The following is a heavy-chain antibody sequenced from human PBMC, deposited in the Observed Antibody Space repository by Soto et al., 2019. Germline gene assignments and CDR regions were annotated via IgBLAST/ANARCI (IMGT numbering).Heavy chain of an antibody. CDR3: ARVSGIHYYGMDV. CDR2: INHSGST. D-gene: IGHD3-10*01. V-gene: IGHV4-34*01. CDR1: GGSFSGYY. J-gene: IGHJ6*02. Sequence: SETLSLTCAVFGGSFSGYYWSWIRQPPGKGLEWIGEINHSGSTNYNPSLKSRVTISVDTSKNQFSLKLSSVTAADTAVYYCARVSGIHYYGMDVWGQGATVTVS.